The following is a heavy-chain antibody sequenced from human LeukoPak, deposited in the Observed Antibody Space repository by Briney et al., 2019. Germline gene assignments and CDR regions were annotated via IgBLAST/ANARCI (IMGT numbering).Heavy chain of an antibody. CDR2: TYFRSKWYN. Sequence: SQTLSLTCAISGDSVSSNSAAWNWIRQSPSRGLEWLGRTYFRSKWYNDYAVSVKSRIIINADTSKNHFSLQLNSVTPEDTAVYFCARNGIGTTYDAFGIWGQGTMVTVSS. CDR3: ARNGIGTTYDAFGI. D-gene: IGHD1-1*01. CDR1: GDSVSSNSAA. V-gene: IGHV6-1*01. J-gene: IGHJ3*02.